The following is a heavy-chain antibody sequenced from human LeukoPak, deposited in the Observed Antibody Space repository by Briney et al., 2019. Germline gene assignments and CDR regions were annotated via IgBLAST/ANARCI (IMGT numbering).Heavy chain of an antibody. CDR1: GGSISSYY. V-gene: IGHV4-59*08. CDR2: IYYSGST. J-gene: IGHJ4*02. D-gene: IGHD2-2*01. CDR3: ARHPREGYCSSTSCYGVGLDY. Sequence: SETLSLTCTVSGGSISSYYWSWIRQPPGKGLEWIGYIYYSGSTNYNPSLKSRVTISVDTSKNQFSLKLSSVTAADTAVYFCARHPREGYCSSTSCYGVGLDYWGQGTLVTVSS.